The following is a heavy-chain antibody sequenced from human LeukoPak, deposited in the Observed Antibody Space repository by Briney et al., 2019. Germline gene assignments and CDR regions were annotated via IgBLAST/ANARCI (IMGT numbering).Heavy chain of an antibody. D-gene: IGHD3-10*01. CDR1: GFTFSSYE. Sequence: GGSLRLSCAASGFTFSSYEMNWVRQAPGKGLEWVSYISSSGSTIYYADSVKGRFTTSRDNAKNSLYLQMNSLRAEDTAVYYCARDGEDGGIDYWGQGTLVTVSS. J-gene: IGHJ4*02. CDR2: ISSSGSTI. V-gene: IGHV3-48*03. CDR3: ARDGEDGGIDY.